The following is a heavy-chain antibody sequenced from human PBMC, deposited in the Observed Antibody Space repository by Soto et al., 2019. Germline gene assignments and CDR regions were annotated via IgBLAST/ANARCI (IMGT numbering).Heavy chain of an antibody. J-gene: IGHJ4*02. CDR1: NFSVLTSIYY. V-gene: IGHV4-39*01. D-gene: IGHD2-2*01. CDR2: VYYTGTT. CDR3: ARNWNLALVPAAYFDS. Sequence: SETLSLTCTVSNFSVLTSIYYWAWIRQPPGKGLEWVGTVYYTGTTYYNPSLQSRVTISIDTSKNQFSLNLNSVTAADTAVYYCARNWNLALVPAAYFDSWGQGTMLTV.